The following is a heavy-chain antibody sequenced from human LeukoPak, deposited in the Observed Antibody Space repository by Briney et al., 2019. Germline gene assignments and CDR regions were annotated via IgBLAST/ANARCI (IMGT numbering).Heavy chain of an antibody. V-gene: IGHV4-34*01. CDR2: IYHSGST. D-gene: IGHD5-18*01. CDR1: GGSFSGYY. CDR3: ARGSGYSYGYWFDP. Sequence: SETLSLTCAVYGGSFSGYYWSWIRQPPGKGLEWIGYIYHSGSTYCNPSLKSRVTISVDRSKNQFSLKLSSVTAADTAVYYCARGSGYSYGYWFDPWGQGTLVTVSS. J-gene: IGHJ5*02.